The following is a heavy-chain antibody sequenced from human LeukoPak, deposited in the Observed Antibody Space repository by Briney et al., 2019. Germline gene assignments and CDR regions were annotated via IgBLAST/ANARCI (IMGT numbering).Heavy chain of an antibody. CDR2: MNPNSGNT. CDR1: GYTFTSYD. Sequence: ASVKVSCKASGYTFTSYDINWVRQATGQGLEWMGWMNPNSGNTDYAQKFQGRVTMTRNTSISTAYMELSSLRSEDMAVYYCAVTMSGSFAIWGQGTMVTVSS. D-gene: IGHD3-22*01. V-gene: IGHV1-8*01. CDR3: AVTMSGSFAI. J-gene: IGHJ3*02.